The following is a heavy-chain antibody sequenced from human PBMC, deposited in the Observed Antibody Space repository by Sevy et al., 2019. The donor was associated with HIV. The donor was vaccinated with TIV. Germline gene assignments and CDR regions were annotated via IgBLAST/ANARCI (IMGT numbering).Heavy chain of an antibody. J-gene: IGHJ4*02. V-gene: IGHV4-34*01. CDR3: VRGKLGATIEDKSFDY. CDR1: GGSFSGYY. Sequence: SETLSLTCAVYGGSFSGYYWNWIRQSPGKGLEWIGEINHSGSTHYNPSLKSRVTISVDTSKNQFSLRLNSVTAADTAVYYCVRGKLGATIEDKSFDYWGRGTLVTVSS. CDR2: INHSGST. D-gene: IGHD1-26*01.